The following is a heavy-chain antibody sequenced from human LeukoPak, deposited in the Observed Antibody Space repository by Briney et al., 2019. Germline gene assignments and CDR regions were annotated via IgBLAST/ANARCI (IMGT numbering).Heavy chain of an antibody. CDR2: INEPGTEQ. Sequence: GGSLRLSCAASGFTFTSSWMSWVRQAPGKGLEWVANINEPGTEQFYVDSVKGRFTLSRDNAKNSVHLPMNSLRVEDTAVYYCARDWEHSRYNWGQGTLVTVSS. J-gene: IGHJ4*02. CDR1: GFTFTSSW. CDR3: ARDWEHSRYN. V-gene: IGHV3-7*01. D-gene: IGHD6-13*01.